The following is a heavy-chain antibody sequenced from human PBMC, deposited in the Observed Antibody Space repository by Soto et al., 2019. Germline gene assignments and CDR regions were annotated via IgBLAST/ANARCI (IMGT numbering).Heavy chain of an antibody. V-gene: IGHV2-5*02. CDR2: VYWDDDK. Sequence: QIALKESGPTLVKVTETLTLTCCFSGFSLNSPGVGVAWLRQPPGKAPEWLAVVYWDDDKSYSPPLKNRLTIHKDTFMNQGVLTMTNLDPVDTGTYDRARYDGNFSRDSSNDVKIHFDRWGQRILVTVSS. CDR3: ARYDGNFSRDSSNDVKIHFDR. J-gene: IGHJ5*02. D-gene: IGHD3-22*01. CDR1: GFSLNSPGVG.